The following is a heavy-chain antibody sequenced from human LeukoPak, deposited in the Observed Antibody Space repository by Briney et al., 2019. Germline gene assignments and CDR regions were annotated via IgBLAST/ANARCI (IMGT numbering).Heavy chain of an antibody. CDR2: ISGSGGSP. CDR3: AKGGGVTAPDDAFDI. J-gene: IGHJ3*02. CDR1: GFTFSTYA. D-gene: IGHD2-2*01. V-gene: IGHV3-23*01. Sequence: GGSLRLSCAASGFTFSTYAMSWVRQAPGKGLEWVSVISGSGGSPYYADSVKGRFTISRDNSKNTLYLQMNSLRAEDMGVYYCAKGGGVTAPDDAFDIWGQGTMVTVSS.